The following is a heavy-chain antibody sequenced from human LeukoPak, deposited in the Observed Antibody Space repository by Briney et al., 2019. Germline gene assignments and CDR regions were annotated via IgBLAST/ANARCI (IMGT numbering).Heavy chain of an antibody. Sequence: GGSLRLSCAVSGFPFSTYTMNWVRQAPGKGLEWVSSISSSGNYIYYADSVMGRFNISRDNAKNSLHLQMNSLRAEDTAVYYCAKDSEHTATAGSPLAYWGQGTLVTVSS. V-gene: IGHV3-21*01. CDR3: AKDSEHTATAGSPLAY. CDR2: ISSSGNYI. D-gene: IGHD6-13*01. J-gene: IGHJ4*02. CDR1: GFPFSTYT.